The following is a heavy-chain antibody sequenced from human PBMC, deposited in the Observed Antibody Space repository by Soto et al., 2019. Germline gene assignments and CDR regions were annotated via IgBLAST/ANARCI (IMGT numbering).Heavy chain of an antibody. D-gene: IGHD5-12*01. CDR3: ARDLGYSGYGLFDY. CDR2: INAGNGNT. CDR1: GYTFTSYA. V-gene: IGHV1-3*01. J-gene: IGHJ4*02. Sequence: ASVKVSCKASGYTFTSYAMHWVRQAPGQRLEWMGWINAGNGNTKYSQKFQGRVTITRDTSASTAYMELSSLRSEDTAVYYCARDLGYSGYGLFDYWGQGTLVTVSS.